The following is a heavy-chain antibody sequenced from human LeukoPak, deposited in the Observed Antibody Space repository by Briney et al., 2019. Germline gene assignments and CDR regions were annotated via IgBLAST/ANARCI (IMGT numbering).Heavy chain of an antibody. CDR1: GFTFSSYS. CDR3: ARDLIGRWLATFDY. V-gene: IGHV3-48*01. J-gene: IGHJ4*02. CDR2: ISGGRSNI. D-gene: IGHD6-19*01. Sequence: GGSLRLSCAASGFTFSSYSMNWVRQAPGKGLEWVSYISGGRSNIYYADSVKGRFTISRDNAKNSLYLQMNSLRVEDTAVYYCARDLIGRWLATFDYWGQGTLVTVSS.